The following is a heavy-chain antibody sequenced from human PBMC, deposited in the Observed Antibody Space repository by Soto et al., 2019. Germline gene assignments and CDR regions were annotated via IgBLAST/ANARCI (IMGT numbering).Heavy chain of an antibody. J-gene: IGHJ3*01. V-gene: IGHV1-69*08. D-gene: IGHD3-3*01. CDR3: ARDRITTRGDAFDL. CDR2: IIPIPDIT. Sequence: QVQLVQSGAEVRKPGSSVKVSCKAPGGTFSTYIISWVRQAPGQRLEWKGRIIPIPDITNYAQKFQGRVTVTADRSTSTAYMELTRLKSEDTAVYYCARDRITTRGDAFDLWGQGTMVTVSS. CDR1: GGTFSTYI.